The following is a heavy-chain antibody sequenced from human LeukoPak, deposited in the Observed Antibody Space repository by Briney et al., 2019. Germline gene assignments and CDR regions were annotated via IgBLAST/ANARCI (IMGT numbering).Heavy chain of an antibody. Sequence: PSETLSLTCTVSGGSISSSSYYWGWIRQPPGKGLEWIGSIYDSGSTYYNPSLKSRVTISVDTSKNQFSLKLSSVTAADTAVYYCASLGGRGSGLTFGYSGEGTLVTVSS. CDR3: ASLGGRGSGLTFGY. D-gene: IGHD3-22*01. J-gene: IGHJ4*02. V-gene: IGHV4-39*01. CDR2: IYDSGST. CDR1: GGSISSSSYY.